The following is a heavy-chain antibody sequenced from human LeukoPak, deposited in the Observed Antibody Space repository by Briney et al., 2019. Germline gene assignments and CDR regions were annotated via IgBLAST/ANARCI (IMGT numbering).Heavy chain of an antibody. J-gene: IGHJ4*02. V-gene: IGHV3-74*01. Sequence: PGGSLRLSCAASGFTFSSYWMHWVRQAPGKGLVWVSRINSDGSSTTYADSVKGRFTISRDNAKNTLYLQMNNLRVEDTAVFYCVNGESFYGDYGFDYWGQGTLVTVSS. D-gene: IGHD4-17*01. CDR2: INSDGSST. CDR3: VNGESFYGDYGFDY. CDR1: GFTFSSYW.